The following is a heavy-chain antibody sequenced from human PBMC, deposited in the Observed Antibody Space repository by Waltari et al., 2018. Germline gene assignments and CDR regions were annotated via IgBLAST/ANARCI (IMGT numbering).Heavy chain of an antibody. CDR3: AKDYYDSSGYYSYYFDY. D-gene: IGHD3-22*01. CDR1: GFTFSSYG. J-gene: IGHJ4*02. CDR2: IRYDGSNK. Sequence: QVQLVESGGGVVQPGGSLRLSCAASGFTFSSYGMHWVRQAPGKGLEWVAFIRYDGSNKYYADSVKGRFTISRDNSKNTLYLQMNSLRAEDTAVYYCAKDYYDSSGYYSYYFDYWGQGTLVTVSS. V-gene: IGHV3-30*02.